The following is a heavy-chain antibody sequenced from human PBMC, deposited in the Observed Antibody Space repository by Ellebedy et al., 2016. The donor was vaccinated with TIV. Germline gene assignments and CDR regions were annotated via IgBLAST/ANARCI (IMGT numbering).Heavy chain of an antibody. CDR3: ARGHVTAYGMDV. D-gene: IGHD2-21*02. Sequence: GGSLRLSXAASGFTFSSYWMHWVRQAPGKGLVWVSRIYTDGSRTHYADSVEGRFSIYRDNAKNTVYLEMNSLRAEDTAVYYCARGHVTAYGMDVWGQGTTVTVSS. CDR2: IYTDGSRT. CDR1: GFTFSSYW. J-gene: IGHJ6*02. V-gene: IGHV3-74*01.